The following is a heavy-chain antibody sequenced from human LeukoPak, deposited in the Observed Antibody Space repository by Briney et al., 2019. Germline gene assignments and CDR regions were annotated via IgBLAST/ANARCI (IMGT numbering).Heavy chain of an antibody. D-gene: IGHD3-10*01. J-gene: IGHJ4*02. CDR3: AKMGPLGYYGSGSYPDY. V-gene: IGHV3-23*01. Sequence: PGGSLRLSCVASGFTFSNYAIAWVRQAPGKGLEWVSAISGSGSSTYYADSVKGRFTISRDNSKNTLYLQMNSLRAEDTAVYYCAKMGPLGYYGSGSYPDYWGQGTLVTVSS. CDR2: ISGSGSST. CDR1: GFTFSNYA.